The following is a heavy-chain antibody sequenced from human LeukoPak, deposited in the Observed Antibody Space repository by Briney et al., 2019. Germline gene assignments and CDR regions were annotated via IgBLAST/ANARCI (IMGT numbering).Heavy chain of an antibody. CDR1: GXTFSSYG. J-gene: IGHJ6*02. Sequence: PGGSLRLSWAASGXTFSSYGMHWVRQAPGKGLEWVAVIWYDGSNKYYADSVKGRFTISRDNSKNTLYLQMNSLRAEDTAVYYCASDYGDYPIYYYYGMDVWGQGTTVTVSS. D-gene: IGHD4-17*01. CDR2: IWYDGSNK. CDR3: ASDYGDYPIYYYYGMDV. V-gene: IGHV3-33*01.